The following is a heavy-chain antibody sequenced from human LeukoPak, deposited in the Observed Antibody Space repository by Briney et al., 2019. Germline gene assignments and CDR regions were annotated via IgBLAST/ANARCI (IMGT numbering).Heavy chain of an antibody. D-gene: IGHD6-6*01. J-gene: IGHJ4*02. Sequence: PSETLSLTCTVSGGSISSGSYYWSRIRQPAGKGLEWIGRIYTSGSTNYNPSLKSRVTISVDTSKNQFSLKLSSVTAADTAVYYCARDSTSAGYWGQGTLVTVSS. CDR2: IYTSGST. CDR3: ARDSTSAGY. V-gene: IGHV4-61*02. CDR1: GGSISSGSYY.